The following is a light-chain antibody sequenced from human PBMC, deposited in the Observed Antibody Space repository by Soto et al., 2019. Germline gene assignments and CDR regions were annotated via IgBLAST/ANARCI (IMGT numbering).Light chain of an antibody. J-gene: IGKJ1*01. CDR1: QSVSSS. V-gene: IGKV3-15*01. Sequence: EIVMTQSPATLSVSPGERATLSCRASQSVSSSLAWYQQKPGQAPRLLIYGASTRATGIPARFSGSGSGTEFTLTISSLQSEDFAVYYCQQYNNWPRTWTFGQGTKVEIK. CDR3: QQYNNWPRTWT. CDR2: GAS.